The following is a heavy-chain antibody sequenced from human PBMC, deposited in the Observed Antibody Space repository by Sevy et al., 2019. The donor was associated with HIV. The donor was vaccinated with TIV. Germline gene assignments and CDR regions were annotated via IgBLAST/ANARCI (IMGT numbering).Heavy chain of an antibody. Sequence: GGSLRLSCAASGFTFSSYSMNWVRQAPGKGLEWVSSISSSSSYIYYADSVKGRFTISRDNAKNSLYLHMNSLRAEDTAVYYCARPMTTVTTFYYYGMDVWGQGTTVTVSS. CDR3: ARPMTTVTTFYYYGMDV. D-gene: IGHD4-17*01. V-gene: IGHV3-21*01. J-gene: IGHJ6*02. CDR2: ISSSSSYI. CDR1: GFTFSSYS.